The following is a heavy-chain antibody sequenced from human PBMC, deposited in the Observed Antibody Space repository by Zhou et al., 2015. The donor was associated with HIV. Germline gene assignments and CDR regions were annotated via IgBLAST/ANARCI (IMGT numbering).Heavy chain of an antibody. CDR1: GFNVSKNY. CDR2: IYRGGST. V-gene: IGHV3-53*01. D-gene: IGHD1-26*01. Sequence: EVQVVESGGALIQPGGSLRLSCAASGFNVSKNYMTWVRQAPGKGLEWVSVIYRGGSTHYADSVKGQFTISRDSSKNTVYLQMNNLRAEDTAVYYCASIVGVPEGYFDYWGQGTLVTVSS. J-gene: IGHJ4*02. CDR3: ASIVGVPEGYFDY.